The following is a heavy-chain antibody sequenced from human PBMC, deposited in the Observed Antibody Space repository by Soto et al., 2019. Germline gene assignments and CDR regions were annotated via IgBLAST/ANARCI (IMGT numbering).Heavy chain of an antibody. CDR1: GFTFSSYA. Sequence: GGSLRLSCAASGFTFSSYAMSWVRQAPGKGLEWVSAISGSGGSTYYADSVKGRFTISRDNSKNTLYLQMNSLRAEDTAVYYCAKDQEYCGGDCYPYYFDYWGQGTLVTVSS. D-gene: IGHD2-21*02. CDR3: AKDQEYCGGDCYPYYFDY. J-gene: IGHJ4*02. CDR2: ISGSGGST. V-gene: IGHV3-23*01.